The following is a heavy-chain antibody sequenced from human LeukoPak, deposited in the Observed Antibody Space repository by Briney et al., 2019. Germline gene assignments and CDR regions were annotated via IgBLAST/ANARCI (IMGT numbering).Heavy chain of an antibody. CDR2: IYYSGST. D-gene: IGHD2-2*01. CDR1: GGSISSYY. Sequence: SETLSLTCTVSGGSISSYYWSWIRQPPGKGLEWIGYIYYSGSTNYNPSLKSRVTISVDTSKNQFSLKLSSVTAADTAVYYCARYRDIVVLPAAIPHIIYGQHAFDIWGQGTRVTVFS. CDR3: ARYRDIVVLPAAIPHIIYGQHAFDI. J-gene: IGHJ3*02. V-gene: IGHV4-59*01.